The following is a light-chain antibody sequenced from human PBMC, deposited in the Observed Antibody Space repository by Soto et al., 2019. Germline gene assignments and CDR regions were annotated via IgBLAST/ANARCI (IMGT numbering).Light chain of an antibody. CDR2: DVS. V-gene: IGLV2-14*01. CDR1: SSDVGAYNY. CDR3: FSYTTSSTAV. Sequence: QSALTQPASVSGSPGQSITIPCTGTSSDVGAYNYVSWYQQHPGKAPKVLIFDVSNRPSGVSNRFSGSKSANTASLTISGLQAEDEADYFCFSYTTSSTAVFGGGTQLTVL. J-gene: IGLJ7*01.